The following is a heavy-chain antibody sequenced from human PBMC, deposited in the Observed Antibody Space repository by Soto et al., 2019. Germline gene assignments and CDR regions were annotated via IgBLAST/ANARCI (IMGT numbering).Heavy chain of an antibody. CDR1: GYSFHNYG. V-gene: IGHV1-18*04. J-gene: IGHJ4*02. Sequence: GASVKVSCKASGYSFHNYGIICVRQAPGQGLEWMGWISGQIAKTSFAQKFQGRVSMTTDTSTNTAYMELSSLRSDDTAIYYCARGPPSGSFSLTPRFWGQGSVVTVSS. CDR2: ISGQIAKT. D-gene: IGHD1-26*01. CDR3: ARGPPSGSFSLTPRF.